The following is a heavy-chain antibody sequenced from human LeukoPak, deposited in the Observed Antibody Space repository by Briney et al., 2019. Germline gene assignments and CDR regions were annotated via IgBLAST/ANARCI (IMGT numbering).Heavy chain of an antibody. J-gene: IGHJ4*02. CDR1: GYTFTSYD. V-gene: IGHV1-8*01. CDR3: ARESSPQGSAGNSGPLGY. CDR2: MNPNSGNT. Sequence: KPGASVKVSCKASGYTFTSYDINWVRQATGQGLEWMGWMNPNSGNTDYAQKFQGRVTMTRNTSISTAYMELSSLRSEDTAVYFCARESSPQGSAGNSGPLGYWGQGTLVTVSS. D-gene: IGHD4-23*01.